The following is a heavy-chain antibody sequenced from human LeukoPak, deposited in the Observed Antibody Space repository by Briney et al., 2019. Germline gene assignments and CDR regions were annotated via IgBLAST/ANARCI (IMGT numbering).Heavy chain of an antibody. Sequence: SETLSLTCTVSDGSISSSSYYWGWIRQPPGKGLEWIGSIYYSGSTYYNPSLKSRVTISVDTSKNQFSLKLSSVTAADTAVYYCAAPSGSYDSSGYYYPFDYWGQGTLVTVSS. V-gene: IGHV4-39*01. CDR1: DGSISSSSYY. D-gene: IGHD3-22*01. CDR3: AAPSGSYDSSGYYYPFDY. J-gene: IGHJ4*02. CDR2: IYYSGST.